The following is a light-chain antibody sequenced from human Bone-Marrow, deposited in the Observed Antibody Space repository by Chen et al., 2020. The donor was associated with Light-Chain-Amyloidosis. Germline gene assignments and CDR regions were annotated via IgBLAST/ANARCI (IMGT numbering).Light chain of an antibody. J-gene: IGLJ1*01. CDR2: EVT. CDR3: SSYTITNTLV. Sequence: QPALPQPASVSGSPGQSTTISCTGTSSDVGGDNHVSWYQQHPDKAPKLMIYEVTNRPSWVPDRFSGSKSDNTASLTISGLQTEDEADYFCSSYTITNTLVFGSGTRVTVL. CDR1: SSDVGGDNH. V-gene: IGLV2-14*01.